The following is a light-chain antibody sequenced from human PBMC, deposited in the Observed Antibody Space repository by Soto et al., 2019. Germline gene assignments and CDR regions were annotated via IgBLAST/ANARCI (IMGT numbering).Light chain of an antibody. CDR1: SSDVGRYNH. J-gene: IGLJ1*01. CDR3: SAYAGSIFV. CDR2: DVD. Sequence: QSALTQPPSASGSPGQSVTISCIGSSSDVGRYNHVSWYQQHPGKAPKLIIFDVDKRPSGVPDRFSGSKSVNTASLTVSGLQAEDEADYYCSAYAGSIFVFGTGTKVTVL. V-gene: IGLV2-8*01.